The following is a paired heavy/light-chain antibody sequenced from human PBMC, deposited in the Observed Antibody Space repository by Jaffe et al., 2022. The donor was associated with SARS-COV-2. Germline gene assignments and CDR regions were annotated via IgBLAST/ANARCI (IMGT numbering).Light chain of an antibody. CDR3: QQYHDWPSYT. V-gene: IGKV3-15*01. Sequence: EIVMTQSPATLSVSPGERATLSCRASQSVGTSLAWYQQKPGQAPSLLIYGASTRASGIPGRFSGGGSGTEFTLTISSLQSEDFAVYYCQQYHDWPSYTFGQGTKLEVK. CDR2: GAS. J-gene: IGKJ2*01. CDR1: QSVGTS.
Heavy chain of an antibody. CDR2: ISAFNDNA. J-gene: IGHJ2*01. Sequence: QIHLAQSGAEVKKPGASMKVSCETSGYSFTNLGISWVRQAPGQGLEWMGWISAFNDNAKYAQSLQGRVIMSTDASTSTVYMELRSLRSDDTAVYYCATRSDSGGYYPDWYFDVWGRGTLVTVSS. CDR3: ATRSDSGGYYPDWYFDV. CDR1: GYSFTNLG. V-gene: IGHV1-18*01. D-gene: IGHD3-22*01.